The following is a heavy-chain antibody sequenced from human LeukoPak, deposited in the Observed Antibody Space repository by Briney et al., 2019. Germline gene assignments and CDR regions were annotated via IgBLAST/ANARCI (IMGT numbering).Heavy chain of an antibody. CDR2: IMSNGRST. CDR1: GFTFSNYP. D-gene: IGHD3-22*01. CDR3: ARGRHYDSSDYYYDN. V-gene: IGHV3-64*01. J-gene: IGHJ4*02. Sequence: PGGALSLSCAASGFTFSNYPMHWLRQAPGHGLEYLSAIMSNGRSTFYAISVKGRFTISRDDYKNRLYLQMGSVRAEDMAVYYCARGRHYDSSDYYYDNWGQGTLVTVSS.